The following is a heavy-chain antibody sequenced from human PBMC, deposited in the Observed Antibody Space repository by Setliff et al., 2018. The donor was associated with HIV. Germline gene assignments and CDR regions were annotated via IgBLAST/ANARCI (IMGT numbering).Heavy chain of an antibody. D-gene: IGHD2-2*01. J-gene: IGHJ6*03. CDR3: ARDQEHIIVVSATGNMPGYLHYYYMDV. CDR2: ISSGGTIL. CDR1: GFSFKSAW. V-gene: IGHV3-11*04. Sequence: PGGSLRLSCAASGFSFKSAWMSWVRQAPGKGLEWVSYISSGGTILHYADSVKGRFTISRDNAKNSLYLQMNSLRAEDTAVYYCARDQEHIIVVSATGNMPGYLHYYYMDVWGKGTTVTVSS.